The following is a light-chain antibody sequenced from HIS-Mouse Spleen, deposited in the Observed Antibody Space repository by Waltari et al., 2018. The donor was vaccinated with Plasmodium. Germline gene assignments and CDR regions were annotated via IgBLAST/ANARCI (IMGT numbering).Light chain of an antibody. CDR3: QQYNSYQ. V-gene: IGKV1-5*03. CDR2: KAS. J-gene: IGKJ1*01. CDR1: QSISSW. Sequence: IQMTQSPSTLSASVGDRVTITCRASQSISSWLAWYQQKPGKAPKLLIYKASSLESGVPSRFRGSGSGTEFTLTISSLQPDDFATYDCQQYNSYQFGQGTKVEIK.